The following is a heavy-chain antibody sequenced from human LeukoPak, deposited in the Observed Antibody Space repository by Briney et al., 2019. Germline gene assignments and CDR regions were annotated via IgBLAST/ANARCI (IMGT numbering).Heavy chain of an antibody. J-gene: IGHJ4*02. CDR2: IKQDGSEK. D-gene: IGHD6-13*01. V-gene: IGHV3-7*01. CDR3: ATAIRYSSSWYQTTGADELDY. Sequence: GGSLRLSCAASGVSFSSYWMSWVRQAPGKGLEWVANIKQDGSEKYYVDSVKGRFTISRDNAKNSLYLQMNSLRAEDTAVYYCATAIRYSSSWYQTTGADELDYWGQGTLVTVSS. CDR1: GVSFSSYW.